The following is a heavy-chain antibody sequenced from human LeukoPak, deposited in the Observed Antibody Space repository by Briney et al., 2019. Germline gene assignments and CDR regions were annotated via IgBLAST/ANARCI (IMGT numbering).Heavy chain of an antibody. CDR2: ITGSGATT. Sequence: GGSLRLSCAASGFTFSSYAMSWVRRAPGKGLEWVSTITGSGATTNYADSVKGRFTISRDNSKNTLSLQGNSLSAEDRAVYYCAKGRYCDSTTCAYHGLDVWGQGTTVTVSS. J-gene: IGHJ6*02. CDR3: AKGRYCDSTTCAYHGLDV. CDR1: GFTFSSYA. V-gene: IGHV3-23*01. D-gene: IGHD2-2*01.